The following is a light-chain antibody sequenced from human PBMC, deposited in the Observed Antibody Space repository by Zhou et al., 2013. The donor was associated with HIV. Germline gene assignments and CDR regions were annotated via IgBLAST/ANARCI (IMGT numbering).Light chain of an antibody. V-gene: IGKV3-20*01. CDR3: QQYASSPST. CDR1: QSVNSN. CDR2: DAS. Sequence: EIVLTQSPGTLSLSPGERATLSCRASQSVNSNLAWYQQKPGQAPRLLMYDASSRAPDFPDRFSGSGSGTDFTLTISRLEPEDFAVYYCQQYASSPSTFGGGTKVEIK. J-gene: IGKJ4*01.